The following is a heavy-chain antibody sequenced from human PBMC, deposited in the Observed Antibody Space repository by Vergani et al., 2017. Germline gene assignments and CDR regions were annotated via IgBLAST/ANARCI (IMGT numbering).Heavy chain of an antibody. CDR2: IYHSGST. V-gene: IGHV4-38-2*01. Sequence: QVQLQESGPGLVKPSETLALTCAVSGYPISSGYYWGWIRQPPGKGLEWIGSIYHSGSTYYNPSLKSRVTISVDTSKNQFSLKLSPVTAADTAVYYCARXTGASVRLGELLDYWGQGTLVTVSS. CDR1: GYPISSGYY. J-gene: IGHJ4*02. D-gene: IGHD3-16*01. CDR3: ARXTGASVRLGELLDY.